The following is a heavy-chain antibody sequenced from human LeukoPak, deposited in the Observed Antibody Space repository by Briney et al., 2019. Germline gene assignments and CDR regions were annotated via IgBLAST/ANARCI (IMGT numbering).Heavy chain of an antibody. CDR2: VYYSGST. D-gene: IGHD3-22*01. Sequence: SETLSLTCTVSGGSISSSSYYWGWIRQPPGKGLEWIGSVYYSGSTYYNPSLKSRVTISVDTSKNQFSLNLSSVTAADTAVYYCARLYYDSSGYYQICYFDYWGQGTLVTVSS. CDR3: ARLYYDSSGYYQICYFDY. J-gene: IGHJ4*02. V-gene: IGHV4-39*01. CDR1: GGSISSSSYY.